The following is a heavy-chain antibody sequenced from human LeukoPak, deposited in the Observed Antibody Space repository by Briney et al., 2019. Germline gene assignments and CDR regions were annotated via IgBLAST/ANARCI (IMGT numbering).Heavy chain of an antibody. V-gene: IGHV1-69*06. CDR1: GGSFSSYA. J-gene: IGHJ4*02. D-gene: IGHD3-10*01. Sequence: SVKVSCKASGGSFSSYAISWVRQAPGQGLEWMGGIIPIFGTANYAQKFQGRVTITADKSTSTAYMELSSLRSEDTAVYYCARETYYYGSGSPSPFDYWGQGTLVTVSS. CDR3: ARETYYYGSGSPSPFDY. CDR2: IIPIFGTA.